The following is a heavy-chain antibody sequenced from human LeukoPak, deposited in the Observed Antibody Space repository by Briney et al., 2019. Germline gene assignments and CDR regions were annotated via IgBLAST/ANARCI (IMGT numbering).Heavy chain of an antibody. CDR2: IKQDGSEK. V-gene: IGHV3-7*01. D-gene: IGHD3-10*01. J-gene: IGHJ4*02. Sequence: GGSLRLSCAASGFTFSSYWMSWVRQAPGKGLEWVANIKQDGSEKYYVDSVKGRFTISRDNAKNSLYLQMNSLRDDDTAVYYCAREGGVGRGVFDYWGQGTLVTVSS. CDR3: AREGGVGRGVFDY. CDR1: GFTFSSYW.